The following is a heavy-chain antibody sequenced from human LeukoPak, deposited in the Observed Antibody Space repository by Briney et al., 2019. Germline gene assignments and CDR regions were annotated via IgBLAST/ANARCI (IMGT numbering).Heavy chain of an antibody. V-gene: IGHV4-59*12. CDR3: ARLEGATNYFDY. D-gene: IGHD1-26*01. CDR2: IFYTGNT. J-gene: IGHJ4*01. CDR1: GGSISGYH. Sequence: SETLSLTCTVSGGSISGYHWNWIRQSPGKGLEWISNIFYTGNTDYNPSLKSRVTISVDTSKNQFSLKLSPVTAADTAVYYCARLEGATNYFDY.